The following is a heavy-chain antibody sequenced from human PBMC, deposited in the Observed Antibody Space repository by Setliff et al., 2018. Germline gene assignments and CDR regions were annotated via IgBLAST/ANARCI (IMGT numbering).Heavy chain of an antibody. CDR2: IYPGDSDT. CDR1: GYSFTSYW. J-gene: IGHJ4*02. D-gene: IGHD4-17*01. CDR3: ARLATDYGDYESLNYFDY. V-gene: IGHV5-51*01. Sequence: AGESLKISCKGSGYSFTSYWISWVRQMPGKGLEWMGIIYPGDSDTRYSPSFQGQVTIAADKSISTAYLQWSSLKASDTAMYYCARLATDYGDYESLNYFDYWGQGTLVTVS.